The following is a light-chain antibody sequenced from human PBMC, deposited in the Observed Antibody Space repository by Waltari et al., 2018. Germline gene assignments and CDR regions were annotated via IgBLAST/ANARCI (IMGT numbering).Light chain of an antibody. Sequence: QSALTQPASVSGSPGQSITISCTGTSSDVGGYNFVSWYQQHPGKATKLMIYEVTNRPSGVSNRFSGSQSGSTAALTISGLLAEDEADYYCCSYTTTTTVVFGGGTQLTVL. J-gene: IGLJ3*02. V-gene: IGLV2-14*01. CDR3: CSYTTTTTVV. CDR2: EVT. CDR1: SSDVGGYNF.